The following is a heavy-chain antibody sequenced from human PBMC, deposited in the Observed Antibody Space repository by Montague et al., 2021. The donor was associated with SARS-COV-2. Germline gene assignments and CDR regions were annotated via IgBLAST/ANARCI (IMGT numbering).Heavy chain of an antibody. CDR3: ARDRCWGLVPFDP. J-gene: IGHJ5*02. V-gene: IGHV3-74*01. CDR1: GFTFSSYW. Sequence: SLRLSCAASGFTFSSYWMHWVRQAPGKGLVWVSRINSDGSSTSYADPVKGRFTISRDNTKNTLYLQMNSLRAEDTAVYYCARDRCWGLVPFDPWGQGTLVTVSS. CDR2: INSDGSST. D-gene: IGHD3-16*01.